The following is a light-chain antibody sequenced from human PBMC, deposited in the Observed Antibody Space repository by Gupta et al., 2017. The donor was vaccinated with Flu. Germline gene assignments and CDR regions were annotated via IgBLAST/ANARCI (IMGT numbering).Light chain of an antibody. J-gene: IGKJ4*01. V-gene: IGKV3D-15*01. CDR3: QQDKTWPLT. CDR2: GAS. CDR1: ENVGSD. Sequence: GTLSVSPGETATLSCRANENVGSDLAWYQQKPGQPPRLVMHGASARATGIPVRFSGTGSGTEFTLIISSLQSEDFALYFCQQDKTWPLTFGGGTKVEIK.